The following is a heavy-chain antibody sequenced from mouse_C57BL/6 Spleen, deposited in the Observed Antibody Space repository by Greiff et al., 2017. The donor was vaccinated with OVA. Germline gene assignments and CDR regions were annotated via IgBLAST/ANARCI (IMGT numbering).Heavy chain of an antibody. Sequence: EVKLVESGGGLVQPGGSLSLSCAASGFTFTDYYMSWVRQPPGKALEWLGFIRNKANGYTTEYSASVKGRFTISRDNSQSILYLQMNALRAEDSATYYCARYIGDIYDGYVFDYWGQGTTLTVSS. CDR3: ARYIGDIYDGYVFDY. D-gene: IGHD2-3*01. CDR1: GFTFTDYY. J-gene: IGHJ2*01. CDR2: IRNKANGYTT. V-gene: IGHV7-3*01.